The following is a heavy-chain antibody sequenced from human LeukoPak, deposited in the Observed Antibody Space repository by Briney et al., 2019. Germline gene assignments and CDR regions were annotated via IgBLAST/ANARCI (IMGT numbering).Heavy chain of an antibody. CDR3: ARYCGGDCYGMDV. CDR1: GFTFSNAW. D-gene: IGHD2-21*02. Sequence: GGSLRLSCAASGFTFSNAWMSWVRQASGKGLEWVVNINQDGSEKTYVDSVKGRFTISRDNAKKLLYLQMNSLRAEDTAVYYCARYCGGDCYGMDVRGQGTTVTVSS. V-gene: IGHV3-7*01. CDR2: INQDGSEK. J-gene: IGHJ6*02.